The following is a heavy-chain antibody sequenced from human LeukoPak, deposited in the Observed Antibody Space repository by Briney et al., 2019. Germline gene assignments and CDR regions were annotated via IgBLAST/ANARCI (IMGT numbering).Heavy chain of an antibody. CDR3: ARGGGLDV. CDR1: GFTFSSYW. V-gene: IGHV3-7*03. CDR2: INHNGSVN. J-gene: IGHJ6*02. D-gene: IGHD3-16*01. Sequence: PGGSLRLSCAASGFTFSSYWMNWARQAPGKGLGWVASINHNGSVNCYVDSVKGRFTISRDNAKNSLYLQMSNLRAEDTAVYFCARGGGLDVWGQGATVTVSS.